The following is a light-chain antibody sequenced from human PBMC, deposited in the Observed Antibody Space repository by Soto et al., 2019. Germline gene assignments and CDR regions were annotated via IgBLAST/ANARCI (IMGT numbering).Light chain of an antibody. J-gene: IGLJ1*01. CDR2: DVS. CDR3: SSYTSSRTLYV. CDR1: ISDVGIYNY. Sequence: QSVLTQPASVSGSPGQSITISCTGAISDVGIYNYVSWYQQHPGKAPKPIIYDVSNRPSGVSNRFSGSKSGNTASLTISGLQAEDEADYYCSSYTSSRTLYVFGTGTKVTVL. V-gene: IGLV2-14*01.